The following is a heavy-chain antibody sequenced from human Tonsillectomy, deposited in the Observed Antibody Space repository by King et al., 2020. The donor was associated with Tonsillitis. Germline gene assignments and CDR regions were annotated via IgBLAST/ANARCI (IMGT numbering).Heavy chain of an antibody. V-gene: IGHV4-4*02. CDR3: ARVSRTYYYYYGMDV. Sequence: QLQESGPGLVKPSGTLSLTCGVSGGSISSSNWWNWVRQSPGKGLEWIGEISHSGSTNYNPSLKSRVTISVDKSKNQFSLKLSSVTAADTAVYYCARVSRTYYYYYGMDVWGQGTTVTVSS. D-gene: IGHD1-14*01. J-gene: IGHJ6*02. CDR2: ISHSGST. CDR1: GGSISSSNW.